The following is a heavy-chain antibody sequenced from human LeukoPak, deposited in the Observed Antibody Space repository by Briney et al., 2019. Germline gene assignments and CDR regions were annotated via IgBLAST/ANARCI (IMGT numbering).Heavy chain of an antibody. Sequence: KAGGSLRLSCAASGFTFSDYYMSWIRQAPGKGLEWVSYIGSSGSTIYYADSVKGRFTISRDNAKNSLYLQMNSLRAEDTAVYYCARDPSPVYDSSGYYDYWGQGTLVTVSS. CDR1: GFTFSDYY. J-gene: IGHJ4*02. D-gene: IGHD3-22*01. V-gene: IGHV3-11*04. CDR2: IGSSGSTI. CDR3: ARDPSPVYDSSGYYDY.